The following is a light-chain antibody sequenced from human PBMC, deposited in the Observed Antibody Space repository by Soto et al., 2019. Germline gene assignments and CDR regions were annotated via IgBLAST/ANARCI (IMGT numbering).Light chain of an antibody. CDR2: GAS. CDR3: QQYINWPPLP. J-gene: IGKJ4*01. V-gene: IGKV3-15*01. Sequence: MLTQSPATVSVYPGERATLSCRASQSVRSNLAWYQQKPGQGPRLLIFGASTRATNIPARFSGSGSGTEFTLTISSLQSEDFAVYYCQQYINWPPLPFGGGTKVAIK. CDR1: QSVRSN.